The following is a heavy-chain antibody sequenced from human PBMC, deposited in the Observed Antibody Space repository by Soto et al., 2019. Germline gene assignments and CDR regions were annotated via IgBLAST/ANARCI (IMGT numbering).Heavy chain of an antibody. V-gene: IGHV4-39*01. J-gene: IGHJ4*02. CDR2: IYYRGNA. CDR1: DDSINSDKYY. D-gene: IGHD5-12*01. Sequence: QLQLQESGPGLVKPSETLSLTCSVSDDSINSDKYYWGWIRQPPGQGLEWIGSIYYRGNAYYNPSFQTRVTISLDKSKSPFSLKLNSVTAADSSVYFCARMEGLATISYYVDFWVQGALVTVSS. CDR3: ARMEGLATISYYVDF.